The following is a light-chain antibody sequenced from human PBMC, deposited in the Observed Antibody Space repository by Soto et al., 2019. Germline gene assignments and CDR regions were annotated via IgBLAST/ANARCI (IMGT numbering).Light chain of an antibody. CDR1: ESVSRN. J-gene: IGKJ1*01. Sequence: EVVMTQSPATLSVSPGERATLSCRASESVSRNLAWYQQKPGQAPRLLIYGASSRATGIPDRFSGRGSGTDFTLTISRLEPEDFAVYYCQQYGSSPWAFGPGTKVDIK. V-gene: IGKV3-20*01. CDR2: GAS. CDR3: QQYGSSPWA.